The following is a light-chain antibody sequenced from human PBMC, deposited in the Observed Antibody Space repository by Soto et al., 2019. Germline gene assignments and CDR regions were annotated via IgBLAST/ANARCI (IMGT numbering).Light chain of an antibody. Sequence: EVVLTQSPGTLSLSPGERATLSCRASQSVSSNYLAWYQQKPGRAPRLLIFGAFFRATGIPDRFSGSASGTDFTLTISGLEPEDCAVYYCQQYDTAPLTFGGGTRVEI. CDR1: QSVSSNY. J-gene: IGKJ4*01. CDR3: QQYDTAPLT. V-gene: IGKV3-20*01. CDR2: GAF.